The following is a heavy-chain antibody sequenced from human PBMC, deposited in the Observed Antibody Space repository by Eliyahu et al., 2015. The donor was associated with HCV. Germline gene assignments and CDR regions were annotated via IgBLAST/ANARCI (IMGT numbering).Heavy chain of an antibody. CDR3: VKGGPYSSRIPYLFDY. V-gene: IGHV3-9*01. D-gene: IGHD2-2*01. CDR1: GFNFNDYA. J-gene: IGHJ4*02. CDR2: ISWNSGSI. Sequence: EVQPVESGGGLLQPGGSLRXSCAASGFNFNDYAMHWVRQAQGRGLEWVSGISWNSGSIGYADSLKGRITISRDNAKNSLYLEMNSLGLEDTALYYCVKGGPYSSRIPYLFDYWGQGTQVTVSS.